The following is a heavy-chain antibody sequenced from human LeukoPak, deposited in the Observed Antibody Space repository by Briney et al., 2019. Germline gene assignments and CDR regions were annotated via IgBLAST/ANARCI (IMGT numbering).Heavy chain of an antibody. J-gene: IGHJ4*02. Sequence: PSETLSLTCTVSGGSISNYYWSWIQQPPGKGLEWIGFVYYSGSTNYNPSLKSRVTISVDTSKNQFSLKLSSVTAADTAVYYCARADYDILTGLGAVEDWGQGTLVTVSS. CDR2: VYYSGST. CDR3: ARADYDILTGLGAVED. V-gene: IGHV4-59*01. CDR1: GGSISNYY. D-gene: IGHD3-9*01.